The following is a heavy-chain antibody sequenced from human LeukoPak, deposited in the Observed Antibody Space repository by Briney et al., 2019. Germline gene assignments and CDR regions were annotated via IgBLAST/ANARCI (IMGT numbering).Heavy chain of an antibody. Sequence: GGSLRLSCAASGFTFDDYAMHWVRQAPGKGLEWVSGISWNSGSIGYADSVKGRFTISRDNAKNSLYLRMNSPRAEDTGLYYCAKDSSHYYDSSGYYYYFDYWGQGTLVTVSS. J-gene: IGHJ4*02. D-gene: IGHD3-22*01. V-gene: IGHV3-9*01. CDR3: AKDSSHYYDSSGYYYYFDY. CDR1: GFTFDDYA. CDR2: ISWNSGSI.